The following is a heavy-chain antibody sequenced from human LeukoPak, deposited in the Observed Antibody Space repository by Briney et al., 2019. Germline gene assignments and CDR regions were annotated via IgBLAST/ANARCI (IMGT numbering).Heavy chain of an antibody. CDR2: ISAYNGNT. V-gene: IGHV1-18*01. CDR1: GYTFTSYG. CDR3: ARGWGVVGTGAFDI. D-gene: IGHD2-21*02. Sequence: GASVKVSCEASGYTFTSYGISWVRQAPGQGLEWMGWISAYNGNTNYAQKLQGRVTMTTDTSTSTAYMELRSLRSDDTAVYYCARGWGVVGTGAFDIWGQGTMVTVSS. J-gene: IGHJ3*02.